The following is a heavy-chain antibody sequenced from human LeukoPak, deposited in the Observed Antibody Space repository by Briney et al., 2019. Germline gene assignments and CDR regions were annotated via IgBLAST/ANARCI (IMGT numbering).Heavy chain of an antibody. CDR2: IYYSGSI. CDR3: AQSVYDYVWGSYRENWFDP. V-gene: IGHV4-31*03. Sequence: SQTLSLTCTVSGGSISSGGYYWSWIRQHPGKGLEWIGYIYYSGSIYYNPSLKSRVTISVDTSKNQFSLKLSSVTAADTAVYYCAQSVYDYVWGSYRENWFDPWGQGTLVTVSS. D-gene: IGHD3-16*02. J-gene: IGHJ5*02. CDR1: GGSISSGGYY.